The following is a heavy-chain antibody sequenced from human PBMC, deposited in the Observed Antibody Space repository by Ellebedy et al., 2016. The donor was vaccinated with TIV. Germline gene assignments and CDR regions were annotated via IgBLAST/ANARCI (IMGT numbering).Heavy chain of an antibody. V-gene: IGHV3-30*03. CDR2: ISHDGSTK. CDR3: ARAVIGKEDFDY. Sequence: GESLKISCEASGPSFSSHAMTWVRQAPGKGLEWVAVISHDGSTKYYADSVKGRFTISRDNSKNTLYLQMNSLTTEDTAVYYCARAVIGKEDFDYWGQGSLVSVSS. D-gene: IGHD3-10*01. J-gene: IGHJ4*02. CDR1: GPSFSSHA.